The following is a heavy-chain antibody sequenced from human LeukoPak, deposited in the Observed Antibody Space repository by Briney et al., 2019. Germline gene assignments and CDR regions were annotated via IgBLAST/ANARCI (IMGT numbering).Heavy chain of an antibody. J-gene: IGHJ5*02. CDR2: TYYRSKWYS. CDR1: GDSVSNNTTA. D-gene: IGHD5-18*01. CDR3: ARHFPGFSIQLRLRWFNP. Sequence: SQTLSLTCTISGDSVSNNTTAWNWIRQSPSRGLEWLGRTYYRSKWYSEFAVSVKSRITINPDTSKNQFSLKLSSVTAADTAVYYCARHFPGFSIQLRLRWFNPWGQGTLVTVSS. V-gene: IGHV6-1*01.